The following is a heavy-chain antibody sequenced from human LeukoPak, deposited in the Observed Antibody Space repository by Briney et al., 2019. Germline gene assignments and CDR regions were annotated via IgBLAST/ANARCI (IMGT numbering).Heavy chain of an antibody. CDR1: GFTFSSYA. CDR2: ISYDGSNK. J-gene: IGHJ4*02. Sequence: GRSLRLSCAASGFTFSSYAMHWVRQAPGKGLEWVAVISYDGSNKYYADSVKGRFTISRDNSKNTLYLQMNSLRAEDTAVYYCALIDYWGQETLVTVSS. V-gene: IGHV3-30*04. CDR3: ALIDY.